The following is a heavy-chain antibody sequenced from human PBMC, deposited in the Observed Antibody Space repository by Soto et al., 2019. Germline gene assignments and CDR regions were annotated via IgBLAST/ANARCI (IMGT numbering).Heavy chain of an antibody. Sequence: EVQLVESGGGLVQPGGSLRLSCVASGFTFSSCGMHWVRQSPGKGLEYVSAISANGGSTFYANSVKGRFTVSRDNSKNTLYLKMGSLRVEDMAVYYCARGFATGVWFCDPWGQGTLVTVSS. V-gene: IGHV3-64*01. CDR1: GFTFSSCG. CDR3: ARGFATGVWFCDP. J-gene: IGHJ5*02. D-gene: IGHD2-21*01. CDR2: ISANGGST.